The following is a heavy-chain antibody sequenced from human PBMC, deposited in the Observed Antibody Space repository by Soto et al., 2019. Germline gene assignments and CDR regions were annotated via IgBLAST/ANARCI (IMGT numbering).Heavy chain of an antibody. D-gene: IGHD5-12*01. V-gene: IGHV1-8*01. Sequence: ASVKVSCKASGYTLTSNDINWARQATGQGLERMGWMNPNSGNTGYAQKFQGRVTMTRNTSISTAYMELSSLRSEATAVYYHARSGYRSAGWFDKWSEGNLVTV. J-gene: IGHJ4*02. CDR3: ARSGYRSAGWFDK. CDR1: GYTLTSND. CDR2: MNPNSGNT.